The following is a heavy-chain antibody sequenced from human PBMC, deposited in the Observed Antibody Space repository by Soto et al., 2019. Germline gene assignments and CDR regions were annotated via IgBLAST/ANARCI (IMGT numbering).Heavy chain of an antibody. V-gene: IGHV4-31*03. CDR1: SASLHIGGYY. CDR3: VRDGSSTANGLDP. CDR2: IYYTGVT. D-gene: IGHD2-2*01. Sequence: KTSDTLSLSCTVSSASLHIGGYYWACIRLNPGKGLEWIGYIYYTGVTYYNPSLGSRVNISVDTSKNQFSLELTSVTAADTAVYYCVRDGSSTANGLDPWGQGFLVTVSS. J-gene: IGHJ5*02.